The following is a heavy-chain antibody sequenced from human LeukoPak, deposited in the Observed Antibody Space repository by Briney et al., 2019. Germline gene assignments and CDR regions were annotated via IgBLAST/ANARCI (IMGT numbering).Heavy chain of an antibody. CDR1: GGSISSGGYY. J-gene: IGHJ4*02. CDR2: IYYSGST. CDR3: ARSPLFYYDSSGGNSDY. D-gene: IGHD3-22*01. Sequence: SETLSLTCTVSGGSISSGGYYWSWIRQHPGKGLEWIGYIYYSGSTYYNPSLKSRVTISVDTSKNQFSLKLSSVTAADTAVYYCARSPLFYYDSSGGNSDYWGQGILVTVSS. V-gene: IGHV4-31*03.